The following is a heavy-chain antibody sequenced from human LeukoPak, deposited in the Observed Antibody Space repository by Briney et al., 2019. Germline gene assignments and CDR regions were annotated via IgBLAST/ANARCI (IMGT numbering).Heavy chain of an antibody. D-gene: IGHD6-13*01. Sequence: SETLSLTCTVSGGSISSYYWSWIRQPPGKGLEWIGYIYYSGSTNYNPSLKSRVTISVDTSKNQFSLKLSSVTAADTAVYYCARFPSRSSSNYFDYWGQGTLVTVSS. CDR3: ARFPSRSSSNYFDY. CDR2: IYYSGST. CDR1: GGSISSYY. J-gene: IGHJ4*02. V-gene: IGHV4-59*01.